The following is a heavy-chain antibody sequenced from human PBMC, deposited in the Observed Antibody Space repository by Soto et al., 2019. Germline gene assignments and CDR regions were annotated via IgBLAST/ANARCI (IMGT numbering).Heavy chain of an antibody. CDR1: SGSISNYY. Sequence: SETLSLTCTVSSGSISNYYWSWIRQPPGKGLEWIGFIYYTGSTNYNPSLKSRVTISLDTSKNQFSLKLSSVTPADTAVYYCARVWVIEATIPWFDPWGQGTLVTVSS. V-gene: IGHV4-59*01. J-gene: IGHJ5*02. D-gene: IGHD6-13*01. CDR3: ARVWVIEATIPWFDP. CDR2: IYYTGST.